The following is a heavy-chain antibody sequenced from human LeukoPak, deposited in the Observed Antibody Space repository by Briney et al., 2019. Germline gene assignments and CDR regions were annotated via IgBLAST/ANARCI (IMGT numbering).Heavy chain of an antibody. J-gene: IGHJ6*03. CDR2: INPNTGDT. CDR1: GYIFTGYY. D-gene: IGHD2-21*02. Sequence: ASVKVSCKASGYIFTGYYIHWVRQAPGKGLEWMGWINPNTGDTKYAQKFQGRVTMTRDTSNNTVYMDLTRLIFDDTAMYYCARDGVFRFEVGDVYYYYMDVWGKGTTVIISS. CDR3: ARDGVFRFEVGDVYYYYMDV. V-gene: IGHV1-2*02.